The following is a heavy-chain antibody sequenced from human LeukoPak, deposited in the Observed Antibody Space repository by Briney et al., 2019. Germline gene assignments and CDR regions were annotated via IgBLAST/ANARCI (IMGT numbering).Heavy chain of an antibody. CDR3: ARVLRCLDSSSTSCYFDY. V-gene: IGHV4-39*07. J-gene: IGHJ4*02. CDR1: GGSISNITNSNW. Sequence: KPSGTLSLTCAVSGGSISNITNSNWWSWVRQPPGKGLEWIGSIYYSGSTYYNPSLKSRVTISVDTSKNQFSLKLSSVTAADTAVYYCARVLRCLDSSSTSCYFDYWGQGTLVTVSS. CDR2: IYYSGST. D-gene: IGHD2-2*01.